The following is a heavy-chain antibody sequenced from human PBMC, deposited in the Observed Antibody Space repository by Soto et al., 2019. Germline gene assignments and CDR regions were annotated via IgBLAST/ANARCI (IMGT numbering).Heavy chain of an antibody. CDR1: GFILSDHY. CDR2: SRDKVHSYTT. CDR3: TRGGSSSPYYYPMDV. J-gene: IGHJ6*02. D-gene: IGHD6-6*01. V-gene: IGHV3-72*01. Sequence: EVQLVESGGGLVQPGGSLRLACTASGFILSDHYMDWVRQAQGKGLEWIGRSRDKVHSYTTQYAASVKGRFTISRDESKDSLYLQIDNPKTEDTAVYFCTRGGSSSPYYYPMDVWGQGTTVIISS.